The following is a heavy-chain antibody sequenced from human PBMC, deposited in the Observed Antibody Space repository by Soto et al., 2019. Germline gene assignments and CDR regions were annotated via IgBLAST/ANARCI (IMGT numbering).Heavy chain of an antibody. CDR3: ARQYSSSWYGMDV. CDR1: GYGFTSYW. CDR2: IYPGDSDT. V-gene: IGHV5-51*01. D-gene: IGHD6-13*01. J-gene: IGHJ6*02. Sequence: GESLNISCKGSGYGFTSYWIGCVCQMPVTGLEWMGIIYPGDSDTRYSPSFQGQVTISADKSISTAYLQWSSLKASDTAMYYCARQYSSSWYGMDVWGQGTTVTVSS.